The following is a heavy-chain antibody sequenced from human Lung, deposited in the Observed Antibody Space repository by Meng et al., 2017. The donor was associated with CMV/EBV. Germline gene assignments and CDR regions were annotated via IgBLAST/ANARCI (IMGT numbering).Heavy chain of an antibody. Sequence: SGSNWWSWVRQPPGTGLEWIGEIYHSGSTNYTPSLKRRVTISVDKSKNQFSLKLSSVTAADTAVYYCASEGEYYYDSSGYYGYFDYWGQGTLVTVSS. J-gene: IGHJ4*02. D-gene: IGHD3-22*01. V-gene: IGHV4-4*02. CDR1: SGSNW. CDR2: IYHSGST. CDR3: ASEGEYYYDSSGYYGYFDY.